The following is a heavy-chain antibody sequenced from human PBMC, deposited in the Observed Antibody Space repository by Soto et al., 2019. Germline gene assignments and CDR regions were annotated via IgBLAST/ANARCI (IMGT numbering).Heavy chain of an antibody. CDR1: GYTFTSYD. CDR3: ARVLVGSYYYGSGRGSKFDP. CDR2: MNPNSGNT. D-gene: IGHD3-10*01. Sequence: GASVKVSCKASGYTFTSYDINCVRQATGQGLEWMGWMNPNSGNTGYAQKFQGRVTMTRNTSISTACMELSSLRSEDTAVYYCARVLVGSYYYGSGRGSKFDPWGQGTLVTVS. J-gene: IGHJ5*02. V-gene: IGHV1-8*01.